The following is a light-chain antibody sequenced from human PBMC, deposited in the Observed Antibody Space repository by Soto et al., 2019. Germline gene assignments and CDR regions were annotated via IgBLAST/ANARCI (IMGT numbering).Light chain of an antibody. Sequence: ETVLTQSPGTLSLSPGERATLSCRASQSVSSTHLAWYQQKPGQAPRLLIYGASSRETGIPDRFSGSGSGTDFTLTISSLQPEDVTAYYCQKYNSAPLTFGGGTKVEIK. CDR2: GAS. CDR3: QKYNSAPLT. J-gene: IGKJ4*01. CDR1: QSVSSTH. V-gene: IGKV3-20*01.